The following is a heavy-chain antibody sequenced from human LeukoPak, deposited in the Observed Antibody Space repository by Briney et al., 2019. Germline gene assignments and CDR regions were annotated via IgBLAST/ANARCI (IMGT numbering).Heavy chain of an antibody. Sequence: GRSLRLSCAASGFTFSSYGMHSVRQAPGKGLEWVAVIWYDGSNKYYADSVKGRFTISRDNSKNTLYLQMNSLRAEDTAVYYCARKPSGNYFDYWGQGTLVTVSS. CDR1: GFTFSSYG. V-gene: IGHV3-33*01. D-gene: IGHD3-3*01. J-gene: IGHJ4*02. CDR3: ARKPSGNYFDY. CDR2: IWYDGSNK.